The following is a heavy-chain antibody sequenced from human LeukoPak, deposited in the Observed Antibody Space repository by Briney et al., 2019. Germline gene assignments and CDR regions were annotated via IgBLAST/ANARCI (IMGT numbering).Heavy chain of an antibody. CDR3: AAEPMYSSSARSFDY. D-gene: IGHD6-6*01. Sequence: SETLSLTCTVSGGFISSYYWSWLRQPPGKGQEGIGYIYYSGRTNYNPSPKSRVTISVDTSKNQFSLKLSSVTAADTAVYYCAAEPMYSSSARSFDYWGQGTLVTVSS. J-gene: IGHJ4*02. V-gene: IGHV4-59*01. CDR2: IYYSGRT. CDR1: GGFISSYY.